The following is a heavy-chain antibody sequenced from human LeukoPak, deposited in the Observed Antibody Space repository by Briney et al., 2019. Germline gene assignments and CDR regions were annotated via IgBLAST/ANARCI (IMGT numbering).Heavy chain of an antibody. CDR1: GGSISSGGYY. J-gene: IGHJ4*02. D-gene: IGHD3-16*01. CDR3: ASTRGGYFDY. V-gene: IGHV4-61*08. Sequence: SETLSLTCTVSGGSISSGGYYWSWIRQPPGKGLEWIGYIYYSGSTNYNPSLKSRVTISVDTSKNQFSLKLSSVTAADTAVYYCASTRGGYFDYWGQGTLVTVSS. CDR2: IYYSGST.